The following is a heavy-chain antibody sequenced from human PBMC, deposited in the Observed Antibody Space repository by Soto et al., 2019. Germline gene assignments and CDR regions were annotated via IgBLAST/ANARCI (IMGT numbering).Heavy chain of an antibody. V-gene: IGHV3-7*01. D-gene: IGHD3-9*01. J-gene: IGHJ6*03. Sequence: GGSLRLSCAASGFTFSSYWMRWVRQAPGKGLEWVANIKQDGSEKYYVDSVKGRFTISRDNAKNSLYLQMNSLRAEDTAVYYCARELDDFDWLESYYYYYYMDVWGKGTTVTVSS. CDR3: ARELDDFDWLESYYYYYYMDV. CDR2: IKQDGSEK. CDR1: GFTFSSYW.